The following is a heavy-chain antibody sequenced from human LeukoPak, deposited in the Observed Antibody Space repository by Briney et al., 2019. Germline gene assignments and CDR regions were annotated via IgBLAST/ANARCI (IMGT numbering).Heavy chain of an antibody. CDR3: ARDRVMVRGVPKMKNWFDP. J-gene: IGHJ5*02. CDR2: IIPIFGTA. D-gene: IGHD3-10*01. V-gene: IGHV1-69*06. Sequence: GASVKVSCKASGGTFSSYAISWVRQAPGQGLEWMGGIIPIFGTANYAQKFQGRVTITADKSTSTAYMELSSLRSEDTAVYYCARDRVMVRGVPKMKNWFDPWGQGTLVTVSS. CDR1: GGTFSSYA.